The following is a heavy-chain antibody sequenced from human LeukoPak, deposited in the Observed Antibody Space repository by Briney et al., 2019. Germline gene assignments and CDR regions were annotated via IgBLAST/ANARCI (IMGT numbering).Heavy chain of an antibody. CDR2: ISWNSGSI. J-gene: IGHJ4*02. CDR3: AKVATRYYDSSGYYSHYFDY. D-gene: IGHD3-22*01. CDR1: GFTFDDYA. V-gene: IGHV3-9*03. Sequence: PGGSLRLSCAASGFTFDDYAMHWVRQAPGKGLEWVSGISWNSGSIGYADSVKGRFTIYRDNAKNYVYLQMNSLRAEDMALYYCAKVATRYYDSSGYYSHYFDYWGQGTLVTVSS.